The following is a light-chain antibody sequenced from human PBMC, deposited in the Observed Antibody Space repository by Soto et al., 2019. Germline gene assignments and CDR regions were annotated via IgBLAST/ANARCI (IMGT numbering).Light chain of an antibody. Sequence: IHMTQSPSSLSASVGDRVTITCRASQRITTYLNWYQQKPGEAPKLLISTSGTLQRGVPSRFVGSRSWTDFTLTITSLQPADFATYFCQQTYSTPYTFGQGTKLEIK. J-gene: IGKJ2*01. CDR1: QRITTY. CDR3: QQTYSTPYT. CDR2: TSG. V-gene: IGKV1-39*01.